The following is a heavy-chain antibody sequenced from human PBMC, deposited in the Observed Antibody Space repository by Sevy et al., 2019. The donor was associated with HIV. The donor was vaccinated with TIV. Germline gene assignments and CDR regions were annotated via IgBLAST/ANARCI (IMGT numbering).Heavy chain of an antibody. CDR1: GFTFSSYE. V-gene: IGHV3-48*03. Sequence: GGSLRLSCEASGFTFSSYEMNWVRQAPDKGLEWVSYISSSGSTISYADSVKGRFTISRDNAKNSLYLQMNSLRAEDTAVYYCATSGGVTDYGMDVWGQGTTVTVSS. J-gene: IGHJ6*02. D-gene: IGHD3-16*01. CDR3: ATSGGVTDYGMDV. CDR2: ISSSGSTI.